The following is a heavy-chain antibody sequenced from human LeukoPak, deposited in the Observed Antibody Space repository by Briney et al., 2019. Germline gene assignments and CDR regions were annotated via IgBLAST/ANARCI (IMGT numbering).Heavy chain of an antibody. CDR2: ISDSGNT. D-gene: IGHD6-19*01. J-gene: IGHJ4*02. V-gene: IGHV3-23*01. CDR3: ARNDFGSGWLGDY. Sequence: GGSLRLSCAASGFTLSSYAMSWVRQAPGKGLEWVSAISDSGNTYHADSVKGRFTISRDTSKNTLFLQMNSLRVEDTAVYYCARNDFGSGWLGDYWGQGTLVTVFS. CDR1: GFTLSSYA.